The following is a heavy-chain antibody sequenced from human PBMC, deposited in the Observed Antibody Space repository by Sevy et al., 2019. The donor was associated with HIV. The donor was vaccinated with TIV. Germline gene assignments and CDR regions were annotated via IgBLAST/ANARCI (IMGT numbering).Heavy chain of an antibody. CDR2: IYYSGST. J-gene: IGHJ4*02. Sequence: SETLSLTCTVSGGSISSSSYYWGWIRQPPGKGLEWIGSIYYSGSTYYNPSLKSRVTISVDTSKNQFSLKLGSVTAADTAVYYCARFRNRYSYGPIYFDYWGQGTLVTVSS. CDR3: ARFRNRYSYGPIYFDY. CDR1: GGSISSSSYY. D-gene: IGHD5-18*01. V-gene: IGHV4-39*01.